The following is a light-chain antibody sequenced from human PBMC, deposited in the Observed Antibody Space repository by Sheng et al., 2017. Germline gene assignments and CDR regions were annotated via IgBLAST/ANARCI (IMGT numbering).Light chain of an antibody. Sequence: DIQMTQSPSSLCASLGDRVTITCRASQSISSYCHWYQQKPGKAPKLLIYATSSLQSGVPSRFSGSGSGTDFALTISSLRPEDFATYYCQQTYKYPVTFGQGTKVEIK. J-gene: IGKJ1*01. CDR2: ATS. CDR1: QSISSY. CDR3: QQTYKYPVT. V-gene: IGKV1-39*01.